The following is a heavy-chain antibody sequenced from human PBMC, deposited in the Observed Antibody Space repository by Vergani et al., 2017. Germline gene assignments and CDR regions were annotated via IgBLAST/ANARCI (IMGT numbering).Heavy chain of an antibody. J-gene: IGHJ4*02. CDR3: ARSQRATTDFDL. D-gene: IGHD1-1*01. CDR2: ISPYNHKT. V-gene: IGHV1-18*04. Sequence: QAQLGQSDSEVKKPGDSVTLSCKTSGYTLVNHPITWVRQAPGQGLDWMGWISPYNHKTLYSQKVEGRVTMTSDTSSSTVFLELRRLTRDDTAIYYCARSQRATTDFDLWGRGTLVTVSS. CDR1: GYTLVNHP.